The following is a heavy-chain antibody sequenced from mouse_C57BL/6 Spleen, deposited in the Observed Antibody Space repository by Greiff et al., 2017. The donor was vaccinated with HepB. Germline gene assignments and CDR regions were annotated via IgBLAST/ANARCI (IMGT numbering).Heavy chain of an antibody. D-gene: IGHD2-10*01. Sequence: VHLVESGPELVKPGASVKISCKASGYAFSSSWMNWVKQRPGKGLEWIGRIYPGDGDTNYNGKFKGKATLTADKSSSTAYMQLSSLTSEDSAVYFCARSYYDPAWFAYWGQGTLVTVSA. CDR1: GYAFSSSW. J-gene: IGHJ3*01. V-gene: IGHV1-82*01. CDR3: ARSYYDPAWFAY. CDR2: IYPGDGDT.